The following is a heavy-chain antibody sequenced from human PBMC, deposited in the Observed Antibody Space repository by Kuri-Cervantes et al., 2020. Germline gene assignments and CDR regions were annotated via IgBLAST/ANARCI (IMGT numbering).Heavy chain of an antibody. CDR2: ISYDGSNK. CDR3: AKISGSGSYASRLDYYYYGMDV. J-gene: IGHJ6*02. CDR1: GFTFSSYG. Sequence: GGSLRLSCAASGFTFSSYGMHWVRQAPGKGLEWVAVISYDGSNKYYADSVKGRFTISRDNSKNTLYLQMNSLRAEDTAVYYCAKISGSGSYASRLDYYYYGMDVWGQGTTVTVSS. V-gene: IGHV3-30*18. D-gene: IGHD3-10*01.